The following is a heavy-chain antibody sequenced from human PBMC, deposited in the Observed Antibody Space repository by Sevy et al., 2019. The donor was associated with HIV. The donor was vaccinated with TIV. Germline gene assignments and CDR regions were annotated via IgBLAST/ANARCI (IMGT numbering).Heavy chain of an antibody. J-gene: IGHJ4*02. V-gene: IGHV3-7*03. CDR3: ARAGPLGDLDHFDR. CDR1: EFTFSRYW. CDR2: INQDGSEK. Sequence: GGSLRLSCATSEFTFSRYWMTWVRQAPGKGLEWVVYINQDGSEKSYVYSVKGRFTISRDNSKNSLFLQMNSLRAEDTAVYYCARAGPLGDLDHFDRWGQGTLVTVSS. D-gene: IGHD2-21*01.